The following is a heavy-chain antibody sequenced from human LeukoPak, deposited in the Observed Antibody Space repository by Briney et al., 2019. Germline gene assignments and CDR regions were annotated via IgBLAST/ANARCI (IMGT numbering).Heavy chain of an antibody. CDR1: GGSISSYY. CDR3: ARVTGYIVEHYFDY. J-gene: IGHJ4*02. V-gene: IGHV4-59*01. CDR2: IYYSGST. Sequence: PSETLSLTCSVSGGSISSYYWSWIRQPPGKGLEWIGYIYYSGSTNYNPSLKSRVTISVDTSKNQFSLRLSSVTAADTAVYYCARVTGYIVEHYFDYWGQGTLVTVSS. D-gene: IGHD3-22*01.